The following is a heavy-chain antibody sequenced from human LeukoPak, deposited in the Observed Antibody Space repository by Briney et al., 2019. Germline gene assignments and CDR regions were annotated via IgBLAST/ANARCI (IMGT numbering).Heavy chain of an antibody. V-gene: IGHV4-34*01. D-gene: IGHD6-19*01. CDR3: ARFGSGWYYSDY. CDR2: INHSGST. CDR1: GGSISSYY. Sequence: PSETLSLTCTVSGGSISSYYWSWIRQPPGKGLEWIGEINHSGSTNYNPSLKSRVTISVDTSKNQFSLKLSSVTAADTAVYYCARFGSGWYYSDYWGQGTLVTVSS. J-gene: IGHJ4*02.